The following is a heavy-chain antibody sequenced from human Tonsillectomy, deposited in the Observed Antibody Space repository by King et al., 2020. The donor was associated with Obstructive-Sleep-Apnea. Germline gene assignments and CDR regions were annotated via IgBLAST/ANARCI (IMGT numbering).Heavy chain of an antibody. CDR2: IYYSGST. Sequence: LQLQESGPGLVKPSETLSLTCTVSGGSISSSSYYWGWIRQPPGKGLEWIGRIYYSGSTYYNPSLKSRVTISVDTSKNQFSLKLSSVTAADTAVYDCAGDGPHGVFDSSSWYSHFDYWGQGTLVTVSS. D-gene: IGHD6-13*01. CDR3: AGDGPHGVFDSSSWYSHFDY. J-gene: IGHJ4*02. V-gene: IGHV4-39*07. CDR1: GGSISSSSYY.